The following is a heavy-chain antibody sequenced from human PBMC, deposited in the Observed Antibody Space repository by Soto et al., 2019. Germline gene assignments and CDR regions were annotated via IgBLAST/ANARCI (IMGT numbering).Heavy chain of an antibody. CDR1: GGTFSSYT. D-gene: IGHD3-16*01. J-gene: IGHJ5*02. CDR3: ARGGVLDP. V-gene: IGHV1-69*02. Sequence: QVQLVQSGAEVKKPGSSVKVSCKASGGTFSSYTISWVRQAPGQGLEWMGRIIPILGIANYAQKFQGRVTSTAAKSTSTAYMELSSLRSEETAGYYCARGGVLDPWGQGTLVTVSS. CDR2: IIPILGIA.